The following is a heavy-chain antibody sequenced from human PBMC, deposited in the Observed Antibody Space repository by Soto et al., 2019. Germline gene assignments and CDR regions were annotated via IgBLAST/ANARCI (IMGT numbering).Heavy chain of an antibody. CDR3: ARDDCITPTCHNGWDS. V-gene: IGHV5-51*01. CDR1: GYTFTNYW. D-gene: IGHD3-10*01. Sequence: GDSLKISCKASGYTFTNYWIGWVRQMPGKGPEWMGVIYPGDSDTRYRPSFQGQVTISADKSISTAYLQWSGLKASDTAMYYCARDDCITPTCHNGWDSWGQGTQVTVPQ. J-gene: IGHJ4*02. CDR2: IYPGDSDT.